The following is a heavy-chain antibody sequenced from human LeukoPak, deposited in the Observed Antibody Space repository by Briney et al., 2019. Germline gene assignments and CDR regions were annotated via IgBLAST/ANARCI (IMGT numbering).Heavy chain of an antibody. CDR2: ISSSSSYI. J-gene: IGHJ4*02. CDR1: GFTFSSYW. Sequence: PGGSLRLSCAASGFTFSSYWMHWVRQAPGKGLEWVSSISSSSSYIYYADSVKGRFTISRDNAKNSLYLQMNSLRAEDTAVYYCARGPRQYCSSTSCYLDYWGQGTLVTVSS. CDR3: ARGPRQYCSSTSCYLDY. D-gene: IGHD2-2*01. V-gene: IGHV3-21*01.